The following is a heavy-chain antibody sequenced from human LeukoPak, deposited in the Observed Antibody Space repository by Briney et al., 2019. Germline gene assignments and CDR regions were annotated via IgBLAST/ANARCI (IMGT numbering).Heavy chain of an antibody. V-gene: IGHV3-33*01. D-gene: IGHD6-19*01. Sequence: PGGSLRLSCAASGFTFSSYGMHWVRQAPGKGLEWVAVIWYDGSNKYYADSVKGRFTISRDNSKNTLYLQMNSLRAEDTAVYYCARETTGSGSDQLGGVWGQGTLVTVSS. J-gene: IGHJ4*02. CDR3: ARETTGSGSDQLGGV. CDR1: GFTFSSYG. CDR2: IWYDGSNK.